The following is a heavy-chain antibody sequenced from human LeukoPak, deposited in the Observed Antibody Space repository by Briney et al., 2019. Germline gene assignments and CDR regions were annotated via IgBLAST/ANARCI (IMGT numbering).Heavy chain of an antibody. J-gene: IGHJ6*02. CDR3: ARAATYYDFWSGYSAYYYYGMDV. V-gene: IGHV4-31*02. Sequence: YYNPSLKSRVTISVDTSKNQFSLKLSSVTAADTAVYYCARAATYYDFWSGYSAYYYYGMDVWGQGTTVTVSS. D-gene: IGHD3-3*01.